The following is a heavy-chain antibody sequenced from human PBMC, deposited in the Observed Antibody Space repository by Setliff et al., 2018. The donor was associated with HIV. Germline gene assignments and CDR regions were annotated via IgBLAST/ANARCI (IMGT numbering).Heavy chain of an antibody. V-gene: IGHV4-59*01. J-gene: IGHJ4*02. CDR2: IDNSGNT. Sequence: SETLSLTCAVSGVSISAYFWSWIRHSPEKGLEWIGYIDNSGNTNYSPTLKSRITITSDTYKNQFSLKLNSVTAADSAVYYCARSTPSVGYVSEHWGQGTLVTVSS. D-gene: IGHD5-12*01. CDR3: ARSTPSVGYVSEH. CDR1: GVSISAYF.